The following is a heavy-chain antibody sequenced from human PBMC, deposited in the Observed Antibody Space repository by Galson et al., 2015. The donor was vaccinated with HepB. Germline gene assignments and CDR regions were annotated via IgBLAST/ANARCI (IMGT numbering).Heavy chain of an antibody. CDR2: ISYDGSNK. CDR3: AKDRGIYGDYGYYFDY. CDR1: GFTFSSYG. D-gene: IGHD4-17*01. Sequence: SLRLSCAASGFTFSSYGMHWVRQAPGKGLEWVAVISYDGSNKYYADSVKGRFTISRDNSKNTLYLQMNSLRAEDTAVYYCAKDRGIYGDYGYYFDYWGQGTLVTVSS. J-gene: IGHJ4*02. V-gene: IGHV3-30*18.